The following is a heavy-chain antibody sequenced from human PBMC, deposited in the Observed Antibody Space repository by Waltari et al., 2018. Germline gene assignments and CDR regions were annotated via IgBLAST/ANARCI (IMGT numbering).Heavy chain of an antibody. CDR1: GYRFPDYH. D-gene: IGHD1-26*01. CDR2: INPKNGDT. V-gene: IGHV1-2*02. CDR3: ARDPGPIVGAPDY. J-gene: IGHJ4*02. Sequence: QVQLVQPGTEVKKPGASVKVSCPAPGYRFPDYHLLWVRPTPGQGLEWLGWINPKNGDTGYAQNFLGRVTMTRDTSINTVYMDLSGLRSDDTAVFYCARDPGPIVGAPDYWGQGTLVTVSS.